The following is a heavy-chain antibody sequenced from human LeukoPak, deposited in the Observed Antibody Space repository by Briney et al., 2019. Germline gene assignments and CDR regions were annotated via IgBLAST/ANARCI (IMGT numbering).Heavy chain of an antibody. D-gene: IGHD1-26*01. CDR2: ISGSGGST. V-gene: IGHV3-23*01. Sequence: GGSLRLSCAASGFTFSSYAMSWVRQAPGKGLEWVSAISGSGGSTYYADSVKGRFTISRDNSKNTLYLQMNSLRDEDTAVYYCARGKVGATDYWGQGTLVTVSS. CDR3: ARGKVGATDY. J-gene: IGHJ4*02. CDR1: GFTFSSYA.